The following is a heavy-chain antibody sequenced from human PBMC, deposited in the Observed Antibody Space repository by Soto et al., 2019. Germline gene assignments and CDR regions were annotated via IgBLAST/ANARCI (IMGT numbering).Heavy chain of an antibody. D-gene: IGHD6-19*01. Sequence: PGGSLRLSCAASGFTFSSYAMSWVRQAPGKGLEWVSAISGSGGSTYYADSVKGRFTISRDNSKNTLYLQMNSLRAEDTAVYYCAKDQLGIAVAGTDWFDPWGQGTLVTVSS. CDR3: AKDQLGIAVAGTDWFDP. J-gene: IGHJ5*02. CDR1: GFTFSSYA. CDR2: ISGSGGST. V-gene: IGHV3-23*01.